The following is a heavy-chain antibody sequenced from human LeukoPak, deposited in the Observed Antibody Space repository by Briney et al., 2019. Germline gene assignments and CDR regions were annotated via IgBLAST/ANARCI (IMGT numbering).Heavy chain of an antibody. J-gene: IGHJ3*02. CDR1: GDSINNNY. Sequence: SETLSLTCSVSGDSINNNYWSWIRQPAGKGLEWIGRIYTSGSTKYNPSLRSRVTMSVDTSKNQFSLKLSPVTAADTAVYYCARVLLWFGSPDAFDIWGQGTMVTVSS. CDR2: IYTSGST. CDR3: ARVLLWFGSPDAFDI. D-gene: IGHD3-10*01. V-gene: IGHV4-4*07.